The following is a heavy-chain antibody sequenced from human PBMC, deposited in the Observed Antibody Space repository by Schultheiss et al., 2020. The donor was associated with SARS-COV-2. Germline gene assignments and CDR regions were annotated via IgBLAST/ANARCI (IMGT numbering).Heavy chain of an antibody. CDR1: GFTFSSYW. Sequence: GGSLRLSCAASGFTFSSYWMHWVRQAPGKGLVWVSRINSDGSSTSYADSVKGRFTISRDNAKNTLYLQMNSLRAEDTAVYYCARVQWELSYYYYGMDVWGQGTTVTVSS. J-gene: IGHJ6*02. D-gene: IGHD1-26*01. V-gene: IGHV3-74*01. CDR2: INSDGSST. CDR3: ARVQWELSYYYYGMDV.